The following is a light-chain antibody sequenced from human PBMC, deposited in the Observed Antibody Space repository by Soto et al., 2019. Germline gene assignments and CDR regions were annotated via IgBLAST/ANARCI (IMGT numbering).Light chain of an antibody. Sequence: EIVLTQSPGTLSFYPGERATLSCRTSQTVCSNCLACYQQKPRQPPRLLISGASNRATGIPDRFSGSGSGTDFTLTITSLEPEDFAVYYCQQYGGSPGFTFGPGTKVDIK. CDR2: GAS. V-gene: IGKV3-20*01. CDR3: QQYGGSPGFT. J-gene: IGKJ3*01. CDR1: QTVCSNC.